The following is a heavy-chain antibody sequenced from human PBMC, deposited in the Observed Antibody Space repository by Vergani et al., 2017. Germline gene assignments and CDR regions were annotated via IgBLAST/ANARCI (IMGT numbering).Heavy chain of an antibody. D-gene: IGHD3-3*01. CDR3: ATGEYGAYDVWRDY. J-gene: IGHJ4*02. CDR1: GGSFSGYY. V-gene: IGHV4-34*01. Sequence: QVQLQQWGAGLLKPSETLSLTCAVYGGSFSGYYWSWIRQPPGKGLEWIGEINHSGSTNYNPSLKSRVTIAVDTSKNQFSLKLSSVTAADTAVYYCATGEYGAYDVWRDYWGQGTLVTVSS. CDR2: INHSGST.